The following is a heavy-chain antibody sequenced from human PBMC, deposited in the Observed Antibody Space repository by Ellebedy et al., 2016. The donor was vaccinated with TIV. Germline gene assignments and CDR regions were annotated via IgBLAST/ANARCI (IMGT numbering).Heavy chain of an antibody. CDR1: GGSFSGYY. Sequence: MPSETLSLTCAVSGGSFSGYYWSWIRQPPGKGLEWIGEINHSGSTNYNPSLKSRVTISVDTSTNQFSLKLSSVTAADTAVYYWAGHSDPTVPGPLGYWGQGTLVTVSS. J-gene: IGHJ4*02. CDR2: INHSGST. CDR3: AGHSDPTVPGPLGY. V-gene: IGHV4-34*01. D-gene: IGHD4-17*01.